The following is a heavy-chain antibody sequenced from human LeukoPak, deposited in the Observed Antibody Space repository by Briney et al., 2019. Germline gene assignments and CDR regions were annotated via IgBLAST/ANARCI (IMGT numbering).Heavy chain of an antibody. D-gene: IGHD4-17*01. CDR3: ARGSTTVTTKDWFDP. CDR2: INTYGTST. J-gene: IGHJ5*02. V-gene: IGHV3-74*03. Sequence: GGSPRLSCAASGFTFSSYWMHWVRQVPGKGLVWVARINTYGTSTTYGDSVEGRFTISRDNAKNTLDLEMNSLRDDDTAVYYCARGSTTVTTKDWFDPWGQGIQVSVSS. CDR1: GFTFSSYW.